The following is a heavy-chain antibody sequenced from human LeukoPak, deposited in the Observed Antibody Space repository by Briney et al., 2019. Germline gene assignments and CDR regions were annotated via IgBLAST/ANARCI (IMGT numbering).Heavy chain of an antibody. CDR1: GGSISSSGYY. Sequence: SETLSLTCTISGGSISSSGYYWGWIRQPPGKGLEWIGSIYYSGSTYYNPSLKSRVTISVDTSKNQFSLKLSSVTAADTAVYYCARLAVAGNPLFDPWGQGTLVTVSS. J-gene: IGHJ5*02. CDR3: ARLAVAGNPLFDP. D-gene: IGHD6-19*01. V-gene: IGHV4-39*01. CDR2: IYYSGST.